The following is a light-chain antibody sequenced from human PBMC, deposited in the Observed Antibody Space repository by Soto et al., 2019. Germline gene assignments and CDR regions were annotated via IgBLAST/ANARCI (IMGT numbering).Light chain of an antibody. Sequence: QSVLTQPASVSGSPGQSITISCTGTSSDVGSYNLVSWYQQHPGKAPKLMIYEGSKRPSGVSNRFSGSKYGTSASLAIGGLRSEDEADYYCAAWDASLSGPVFGGGTKLTVL. J-gene: IGLJ3*02. V-gene: IGLV2-14*02. CDR1: SSDVGSYNL. CDR3: AAWDASLSGPV. CDR2: EGS.